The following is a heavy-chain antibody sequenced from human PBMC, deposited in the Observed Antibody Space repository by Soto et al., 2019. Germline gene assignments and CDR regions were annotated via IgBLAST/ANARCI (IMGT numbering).Heavy chain of an antibody. Sequence: ASVKVSCKASGYTFSSYAMHWVRQAPGQRLEWMGWINRGKGNTKYSQKFQGRVTITRDTSASTAYMELSSLKSEDTAVYYCARYQGITGTPGPYYYYYGMDVWGQGTTVTVSS. CDR1: GYTFSSYA. D-gene: IGHD1-7*01. CDR2: INRGKGNT. CDR3: ARYQGITGTPGPYYYYYGMDV. V-gene: IGHV1-3*01. J-gene: IGHJ6*02.